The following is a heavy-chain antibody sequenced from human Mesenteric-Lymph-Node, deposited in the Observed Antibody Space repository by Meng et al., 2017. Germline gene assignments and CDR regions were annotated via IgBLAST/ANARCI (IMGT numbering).Heavy chain of an antibody. CDR1: GGTFSSYA. CDR3: ARGSNYGDYWFDP. D-gene: IGHD4-17*01. Sequence: QVQRVQSGAGVKKPGSSVKVSCKASGGTFSSYAISWVRQAPGQGLEWMGGIIPIFGTANYAQKFQGRVTMTRDTSISTAYMELSRLRSDDTAVYYCARGSNYGDYWFDPWGQGTLVTVSS. J-gene: IGHJ5*02. V-gene: IGHV1-69*05. CDR2: IIPIFGTA.